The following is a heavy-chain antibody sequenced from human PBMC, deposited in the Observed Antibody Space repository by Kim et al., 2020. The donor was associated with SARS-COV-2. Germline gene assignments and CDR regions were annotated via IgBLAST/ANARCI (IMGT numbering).Heavy chain of an antibody. CDR1: GYTFTSYA. V-gene: IGHV7-4-1*02. CDR3: ARERRLWFGELLGGFGWFDP. CDR2: INTNTGNP. D-gene: IGHD3-10*01. Sequence: ASVKVSCKASGYTFTSYAMNWVRQAPGQGLEWMGWINTNTGNPTYAQGFTGRFVFSLDTSVSTAYLQISSLKAEDTAVYYCARERRLWFGELLGGFGWFDPWGQGTLVTVSS. J-gene: IGHJ5*02.